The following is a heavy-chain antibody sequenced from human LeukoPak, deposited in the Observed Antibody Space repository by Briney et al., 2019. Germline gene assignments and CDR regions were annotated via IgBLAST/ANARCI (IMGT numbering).Heavy chain of an antibody. J-gene: IGHJ5*02. D-gene: IGHD3-10*01. CDR1: GGSISSYY. CDR2: IYSSGGT. V-gene: IGHV4-4*09. CDR3: ARRVVRGVIITSGSWFDP. Sequence: SETLSLTCTVSGGSISSYYWNWIRQPPGKGLEWIGYIYSSGGTNYNPSLKSRVTISVDTSKDQFSLKLSSVTAADTAVYYCARRVVRGVIITSGSWFDPWGQGTLVTVSS.